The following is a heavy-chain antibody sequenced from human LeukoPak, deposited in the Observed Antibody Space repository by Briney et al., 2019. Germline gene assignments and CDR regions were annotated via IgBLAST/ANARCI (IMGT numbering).Heavy chain of an antibody. J-gene: IGHJ6*03. CDR1: GFTFRSYA. Sequence: GGSLRLSCAASGFTFRSYAMSWVRQAPGKGLEWVSTISGSGDGIYYADSVKGRFAISRDNSKNTLYLQMNRLRDEDTAVYYCARGSSSNSNFYMDVWGKGTTVTVSS. D-gene: IGHD6-13*01. CDR3: ARGSSSNSNFYMDV. V-gene: IGHV3-23*01. CDR2: ISGSGDGI.